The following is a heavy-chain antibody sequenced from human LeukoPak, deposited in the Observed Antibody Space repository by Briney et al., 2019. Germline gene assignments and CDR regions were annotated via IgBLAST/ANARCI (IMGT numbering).Heavy chain of an antibody. CDR1: GFTLGTFW. V-gene: IGHV3-7*01. J-gene: IGHJ4*02. D-gene: IGHD3-22*01. CDR3: AGDRVYYDSSGAIDY. CDR2: IKQDESEK. Sequence: GGSLRLSCVASGFTLGTFWMTWVRQAPGKGLEWVANIKQDESEKYYVDSVKGRFTISRDNAKNSLYLQMNSLRAEDTAVYYCAGDRVYYDSSGAIDYWGQGTLVTVSS.